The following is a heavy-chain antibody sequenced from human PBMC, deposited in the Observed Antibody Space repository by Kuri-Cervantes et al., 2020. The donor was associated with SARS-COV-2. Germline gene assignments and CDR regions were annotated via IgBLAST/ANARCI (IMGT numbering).Heavy chain of an antibody. CDR3: AREVMNKNAFDI. J-gene: IGHJ3*02. CDR1: GGSFSNYY. V-gene: IGHV4-34*01. D-gene: IGHD2-8*01. Sequence: SETLSLTCAVYGGSFSNYYWSWIRQPPGKGLEWIGEINHHSGSTKYNPSLKSRVTISVDTSKTQLSLKLTSVTAADTAVYYCAREVMNKNAFDIWAQGTMVTVSS. CDR2: INHHSGST.